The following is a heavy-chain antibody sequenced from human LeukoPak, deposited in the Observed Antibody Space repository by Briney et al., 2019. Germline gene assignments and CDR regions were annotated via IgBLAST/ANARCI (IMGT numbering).Heavy chain of an antibody. J-gene: IGHJ4*02. CDR1: GDTLSVDN. D-gene: IGHD3-16*01. V-gene: IGHV1-2*02. Sequence: ASVKVSCKASGDTLSVDNIHWGCHTPREGYGWMWWISRNSGATKFAQKFQGRVTLTRDTSISTAYMELSTLTSDVAAVYYCVSWAGGNSDVASFVYWGQGTLVTVSS. CDR3: VSWAGGNSDVASFVY. CDR2: ISRNSGAT.